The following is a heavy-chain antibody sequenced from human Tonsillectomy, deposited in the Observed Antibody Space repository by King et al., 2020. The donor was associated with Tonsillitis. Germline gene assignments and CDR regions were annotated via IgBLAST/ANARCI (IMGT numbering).Heavy chain of an antibody. CDR3: ARDRGTPDAFDI. Sequence: QLVQSGGGLVKPGGSLRLSFAAPGFTFSTSGMDWVRQAPVGGLEWVSSLSESSSLIYYTDSLKGRLTIYRDNAKNLLYLQLNSPGAEDTAVYYCARDRGTPDAFDIWGQGTLVTVSS. CDR2: LSESSSLI. V-gene: IGHV3-21*06. J-gene: IGHJ3*02. CDR1: GFTFSTSG. D-gene: IGHD3-10*01.